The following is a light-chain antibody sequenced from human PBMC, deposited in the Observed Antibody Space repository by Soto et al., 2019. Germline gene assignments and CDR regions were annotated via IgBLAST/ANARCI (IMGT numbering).Light chain of an antibody. CDR2: DAS. CDR1: QGISSY. V-gene: IGKV1-9*01. CDR3: QQVNVYPST. Sequence: DIQMTQSPSSVAASVGDRFSITCLASQGISSYLGWYQQKPGKAPNLLIYDASTLDSGVPARFSGGGSGTDFTLTISSLQPEDFATYYCQQVNVYPSTFGGGTKVDIK. J-gene: IGKJ4*01.